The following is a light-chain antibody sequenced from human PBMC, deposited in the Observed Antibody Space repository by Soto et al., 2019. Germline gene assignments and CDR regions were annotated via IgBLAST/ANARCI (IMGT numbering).Light chain of an antibody. Sequence: DIQMTQSPSSVSASVGDRVTITCRASQDINKWLAWYQQKPGLAPNLVIYTASRLHGGGPSRFSGSASGTDFTLTISSLQPEDVATYYCQQGKTFPYTFGQGTRLET. V-gene: IGKV1-12*01. J-gene: IGKJ2*01. CDR2: TAS. CDR3: QQGKTFPYT. CDR1: QDINKW.